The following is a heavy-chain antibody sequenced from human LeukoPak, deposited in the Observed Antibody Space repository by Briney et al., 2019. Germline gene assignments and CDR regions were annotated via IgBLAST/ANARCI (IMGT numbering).Heavy chain of an antibody. CDR2: IYYSGST. D-gene: IGHD1-26*01. J-gene: IGHJ3*01. CDR1: GGSISGYY. Sequence: PSETLSLTCPVSGGSISGYYWSWIWQPPGKGLEWIGYIYYSGSTNYNPSLKSRVTISVDTSKNQFSLKLSSVTAADTAVYYCARGVSPSFESWGKRTMVTVSS. V-gene: IGHV4-59*01. CDR3: ARGVSPSFES.